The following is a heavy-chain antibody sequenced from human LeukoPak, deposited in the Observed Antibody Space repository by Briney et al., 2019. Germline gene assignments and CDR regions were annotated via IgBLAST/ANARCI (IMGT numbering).Heavy chain of an antibody. CDR1: GFTFSSYS. CDR3: ARDALLWFGESYDY. J-gene: IGHJ4*02. Sequence: GGSLRLSCAASGFTFSSYSMNWVRQAPGKGLEWVSSISSSSYIYYADSVKGRFTISRDNAKNSLYLQMNSLRAEDTAVYYCARDALLWFGESYDYWGQGTLVTVSS. CDR2: ISSSSYI. D-gene: IGHD3-10*01. V-gene: IGHV3-21*01.